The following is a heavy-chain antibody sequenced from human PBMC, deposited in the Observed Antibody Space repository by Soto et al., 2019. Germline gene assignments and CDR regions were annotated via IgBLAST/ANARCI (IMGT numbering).Heavy chain of an antibody. Sequence: PGWSLRLSCVASGFTFSTYWMSWVRHAPGKGLEWVANIKQDGSEKYYVDSVKDRFTISRDNAKNSLYLQMNSLRAEDSAVYYCARVYTGSAWPYQHYGMDDWGQGPSETGSS. D-gene: IGHD6-19*01. CDR3: ARVYTGSAWPYQHYGMDD. V-gene: IGHV3-7*01. J-gene: IGHJ6*02. CDR1: GFTFSTYW. CDR2: IKQDGSEK.